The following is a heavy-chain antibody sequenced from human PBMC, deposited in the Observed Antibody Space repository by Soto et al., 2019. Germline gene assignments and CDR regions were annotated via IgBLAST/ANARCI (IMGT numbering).Heavy chain of an antibody. V-gene: IGHV4-34*01. CDR3: ARGLTGNY. CDR2: INHSGST. J-gene: IGHJ4*02. CDR1: GGSFSGYY. Sequence: QVQLQQWGAGLLKPSETLSLTCAVYGGSFSGYYWSWIRQPTGKGLEWIGEINHSGSTNYNPSLKSRVTISVDTSKYQFSLKLSSVTAADTAVYYGARGLTGNYWGQGTLVTVSS.